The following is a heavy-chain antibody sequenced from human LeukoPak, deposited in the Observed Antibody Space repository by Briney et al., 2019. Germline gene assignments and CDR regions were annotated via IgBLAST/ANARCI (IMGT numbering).Heavy chain of an antibody. CDR1: GGTFSSYA. CDR2: INPSGGST. D-gene: IGHD2-8*01. Sequence: ASVTVSCKASGGTFSSYAISWVRQAPGQGLEWMGIINPSGGSTDYAQKFQGRVTVTRDTSTNTVYMELSGLRSEDTAVYYCARPLAPVMLNAFEIWGQGTTVTVSS. CDR3: ARPLAPVMLNAFEI. V-gene: IGHV1-46*01. J-gene: IGHJ3*02.